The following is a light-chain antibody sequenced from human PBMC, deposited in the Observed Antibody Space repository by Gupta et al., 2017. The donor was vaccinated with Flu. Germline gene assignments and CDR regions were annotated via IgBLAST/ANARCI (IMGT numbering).Light chain of an antibody. CDR2: GTI. J-gene: IGKJ2*01. CDR1: QKISSSY. Sequence: EIVLTQSPDTLSLWPGERATLSCRASQKISSSYLAWHQQRPGQAPRLLISGTINRAAGTPDRFTGSGSGTEFTLTINDLEPGDSALYFCQQYGGSPLYTFGQGTKLEIK. CDR3: QQYGGSPLYT. V-gene: IGKV3-20*01.